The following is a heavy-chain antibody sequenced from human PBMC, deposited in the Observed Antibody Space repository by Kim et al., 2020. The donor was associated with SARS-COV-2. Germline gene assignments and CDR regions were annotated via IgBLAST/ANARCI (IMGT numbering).Heavy chain of an antibody. CDR3: ASSITIFGVVISYTAADY. CDR2: INTNTGNP. J-gene: IGHJ4*02. V-gene: IGHV7-4-1*02. D-gene: IGHD3-3*01. Sequence: ASVKVSCKASGYTFTSYAMNWVRQAPGQGLEWMGWINTNTGNPTYAQGFTGRFVFSLDTSVSTAYLQISSLKAEDTAVYYCASSITIFGVVISYTAADYWGQGTLVTVSS. CDR1: GYTFTSYA.